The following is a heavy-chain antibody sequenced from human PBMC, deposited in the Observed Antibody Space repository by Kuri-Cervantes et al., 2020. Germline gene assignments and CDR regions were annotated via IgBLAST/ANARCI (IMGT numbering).Heavy chain of an antibody. V-gene: IGHV1-69*06. CDR3: ATDQGNSGSYYGDYYYYMDV. CDR1: GYTFTSYY. Sequence: SVKVSCKASGYTFTSYYMHWVRQAPGQGLEWMGGIIPIFGTANYAQKFQGRVTITADKSTSTAYMELSSLRSEDTAVYYCATDQGNSGSYYGDYYYYMDVWGKGTTVTVSS. D-gene: IGHD1-26*01. CDR2: IIPIFGTA. J-gene: IGHJ6*03.